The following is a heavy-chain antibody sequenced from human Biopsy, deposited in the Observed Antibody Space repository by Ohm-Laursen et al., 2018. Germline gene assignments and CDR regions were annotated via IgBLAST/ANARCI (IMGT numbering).Heavy chain of an antibody. CDR2: IYYTGNT. D-gene: IGHD3-22*01. CDR3: ARDRGYYSDRTVPGYFDL. Sequence: SDTLSLTCTVFGDSISTYYWSWIRQPPGQGLQWIGYIYYTGNTDYNPSLQSRVTISVDTSKNHFSLRLRSMTNADTTMYYCARDRGYYSDRTVPGYFDLWGRGTLVTVSS. V-gene: IGHV4-59*01. CDR1: GDSISTYY. J-gene: IGHJ2*01.